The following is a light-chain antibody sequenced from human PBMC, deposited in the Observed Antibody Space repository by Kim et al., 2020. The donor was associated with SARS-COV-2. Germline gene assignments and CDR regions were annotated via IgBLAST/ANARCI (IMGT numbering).Light chain of an antibody. V-gene: IGLV2-14*03. Sequence: GLSFPLACSGTGVDVGVYPSAAWSLHHPGKAPKLIIYDVNKRPSGVSNRFSGSKSGNTASLTISGLQAEDEADYSCSSYASSTTWVFGGGTKVTVL. CDR2: DVN. CDR3: SSYASSTTWV. CDR1: GVDVGVYPS. J-gene: IGLJ3*02.